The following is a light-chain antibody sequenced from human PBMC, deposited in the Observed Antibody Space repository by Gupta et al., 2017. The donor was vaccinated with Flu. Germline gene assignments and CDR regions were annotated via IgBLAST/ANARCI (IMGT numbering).Light chain of an antibody. V-gene: IGKV1-5*03. CDR2: QAS. CDR3: QQYSSYSGYS. Sequence: DIQMTQSPSTLSASVGDRVTITCRASQNINSWLAWYQQKPGKAPKLLIYQASTLEAGVPSRFSGSGSATEFTLTISCLQPDDFAVYYCQQYSSYSGYSFGQGTKVETK. CDR1: QNINSW. J-gene: IGKJ2*03.